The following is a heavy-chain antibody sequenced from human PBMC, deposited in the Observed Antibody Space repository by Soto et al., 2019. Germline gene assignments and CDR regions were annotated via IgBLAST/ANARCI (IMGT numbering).Heavy chain of an antibody. CDR1: GFTFSSYA. CDR3: AKVSGYFDWLYYFDY. J-gene: IGHJ4*02. V-gene: IGHV3-23*01. Sequence: GGSLRLSCAASGFTFSSYAMSWVRQAPGKGLEWVSAISGSGGSTYYADSVKGRFTISRDNSKNTLYLQMNSLRAEDTAVYYCAKVSGYFDWLYYFDYWGQGTLVTVSS. D-gene: IGHD3-9*01. CDR2: ISGSGGST.